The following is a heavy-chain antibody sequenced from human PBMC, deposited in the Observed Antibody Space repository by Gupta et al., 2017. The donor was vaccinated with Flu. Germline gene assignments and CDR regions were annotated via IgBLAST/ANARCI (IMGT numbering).Heavy chain of an antibody. D-gene: IGHD3-16*01. CDR2: ST. Sequence: STYYNPSLKSRVTISVDTSKNQFSLKLSSVTAADTAVYYCARHLAARDYVWGSLLWHWDAFDIWGQGTMVTVSS. J-gene: IGHJ3*02. CDR3: ARHLAARDYVWGSLLWHWDAFDI. V-gene: IGHV4-39*01.